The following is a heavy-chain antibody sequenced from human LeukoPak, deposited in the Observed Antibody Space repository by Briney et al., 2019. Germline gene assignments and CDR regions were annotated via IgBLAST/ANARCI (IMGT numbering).Heavy chain of an antibody. CDR2: ISYDGSNK. Sequence: GGSLRLSCAASGFIFSNAWMSWVRQAPGKGLEWVAVISYDGSNKYYADSVKGRFTISRDNSKNTLYLQMNSLRAEDTAVYYCARDGIAVAGTPPFDYWGQGTLVTVSS. J-gene: IGHJ4*02. CDR1: GFIFSNAW. V-gene: IGHV3-30-3*01. D-gene: IGHD6-19*01. CDR3: ARDGIAVAGTPPFDY.